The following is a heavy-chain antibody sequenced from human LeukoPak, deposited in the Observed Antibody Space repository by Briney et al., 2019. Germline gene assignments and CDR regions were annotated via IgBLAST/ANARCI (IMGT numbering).Heavy chain of an antibody. D-gene: IGHD3-22*01. J-gene: IGHJ4*02. CDR2: IRYDGSNK. V-gene: IGHV3-30*02. Sequence: TGGSPRLSCAASGFTFSSYGMHWVRQAPGKGLEWVAFIRYDGSNKYYADSVKGRFTISRDNSKNTLYLQMNSLRAEDTAVYYCAKGSNYYDSSGYYFWGQGTLVTVSS. CDR3: AKGSNYYDSSGYYF. CDR1: GFTFSSYG.